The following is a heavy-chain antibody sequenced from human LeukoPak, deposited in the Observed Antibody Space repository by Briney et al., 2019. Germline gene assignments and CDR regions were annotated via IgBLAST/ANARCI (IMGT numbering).Heavy chain of an antibody. CDR2: IRYDGTNR. J-gene: IGHJ4*02. CDR3: ARERPPWRI. V-gene: IGHV3-30*02. CDR1: GFTFSNYG. Sequence: GGSLRLSCAASGFTFSNYGMHWVRQAPGKGLEWVAFIRYDGTNRYSPDSVKGRFTISRDNAKNSLYLQMNSLRAEDTAVYYCARERPPWRIWGQGTLVTVSS. D-gene: IGHD3-3*01.